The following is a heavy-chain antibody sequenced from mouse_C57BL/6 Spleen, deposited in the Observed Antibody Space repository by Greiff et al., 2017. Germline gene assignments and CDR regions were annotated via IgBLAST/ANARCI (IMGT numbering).Heavy chain of an antibody. D-gene: IGHD1-1*02. CDR3: ARHDYACWFAY. CDR1: GFNIKDYY. V-gene: IGHV14-2*01. J-gene: IGHJ3*01. CDR2: IDPEDGVT. Sequence: VHVKQPGAELVKPGASVKLSCTASGFNIKDYYMHWVKQRPEQGLEWIGRIDPEDGVTKYAPKFQGKATITADTSSNTAYLQLSSLTSEDTAVYYCARHDYACWFAYWGQGTLVTVSA.